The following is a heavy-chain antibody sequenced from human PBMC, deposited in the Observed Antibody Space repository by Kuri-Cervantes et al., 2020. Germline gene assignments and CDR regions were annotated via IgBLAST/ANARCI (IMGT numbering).Heavy chain of an antibody. J-gene: IGHJ4*02. D-gene: IGHD3-3*01. CDR2: IWYDGSNK. V-gene: IGHV3-33*06. CDR1: GFTFSSYG. Sequence: LSLTCAASGFTFSSYGMHWVRQAPGKGLEWVAVIWYDGSNKYYADSVKGRFTISRDNSKNTLYLQMNSLRAEDTAVYYCAKVGSGYYRFDYWGQGTLVTVSS. CDR3: AKVGSGYYRFDY.